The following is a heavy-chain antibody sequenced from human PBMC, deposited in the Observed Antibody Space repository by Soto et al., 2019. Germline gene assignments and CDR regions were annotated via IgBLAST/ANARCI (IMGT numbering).Heavy chain of an antibody. D-gene: IGHD6-13*01. CDR2: INSDGSST. Sequence: GGSLRLSCAASGFTFSSYWMHWVRQAPGKGLVWVSRINSDGSSTSYADSVKGRFTISRDNAKNTLYLQMNSLRAEDTAVYYCARAPYRGSWPDWFDPWGQGTLVTVSS. CDR3: ARAPYRGSWPDWFDP. J-gene: IGHJ5*02. CDR1: GFTFSSYW. V-gene: IGHV3-74*01.